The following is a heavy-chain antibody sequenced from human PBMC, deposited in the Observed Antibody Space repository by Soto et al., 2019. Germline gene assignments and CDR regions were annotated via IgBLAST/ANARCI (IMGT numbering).Heavy chain of an antibody. CDR3: ARDRRKESSFDP. Sequence: SETLSLTCTVSGGSISSYYWSWIRQPPGKGLEWIGYIYYSGSTNYNPSLKSRVTISVDTSKNQFSLKLSSVTAADTAVYYCARDRRKESSFDPWGQGTLVTVS. CDR2: IYYSGST. D-gene: IGHD1-26*01. CDR1: GGSISSYY. V-gene: IGHV4-59*01. J-gene: IGHJ5*02.